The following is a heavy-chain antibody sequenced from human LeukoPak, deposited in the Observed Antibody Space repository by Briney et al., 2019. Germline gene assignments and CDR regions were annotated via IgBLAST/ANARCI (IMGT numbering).Heavy chain of an antibody. CDR2: IIPIFGTA. Sequence: GTSVKVSCKASGGTFSSYAISWVRQAPGQGLEWMGGIIPIFGTANYAQKFQGRVTITTDESTSTAYMELSSLRSEDTAVYYCARGSRLGYCSSTSCRAFDIWGQGTMVTVSS. CDR3: ARGSRLGYCSSTSCRAFDI. CDR1: GGTFSSYA. D-gene: IGHD2-2*01. V-gene: IGHV1-69*05. J-gene: IGHJ3*02.